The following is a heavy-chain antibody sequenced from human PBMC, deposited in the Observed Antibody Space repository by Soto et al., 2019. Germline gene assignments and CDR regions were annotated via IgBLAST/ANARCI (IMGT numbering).Heavy chain of an antibody. J-gene: IGHJ4*02. CDR2: ISAYNGNT. V-gene: IGHV1-18*01. D-gene: IGHD3-10*01. Sequence: QVQLVQSGAEVKKPGASVKVSCKASGYTFTSYGISWVRQAPGQGLEGMGWISAYNGNTNYAQKPQGRVTMTTDTSTSTAYMGLRSLRSDDTAVYYCARDFSGGGSGSWGYWGQGTLVTVSS. CDR1: GYTFTSYG. CDR3: ARDFSGGGSGSWGY.